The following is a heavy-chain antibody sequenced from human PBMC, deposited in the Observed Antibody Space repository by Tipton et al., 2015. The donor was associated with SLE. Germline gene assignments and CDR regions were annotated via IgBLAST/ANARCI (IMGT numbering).Heavy chain of an antibody. CDR1: GGTFSSYA. V-gene: IGHV1-69*09. Sequence: QLVQSGAEVKKPGSSVKVSCKASGGTFSSYAISWVRQAPGQGLEWMGRIIPILGIANYAQKFQGRVTITADKSTSTAYMELRSLRSDDTAVYYCARVLLGAGGAAGYWGQGTLVTVSS. CDR3: ARVLLGAGGAAGY. D-gene: IGHD1-26*01. CDR2: IIPILGIA. J-gene: IGHJ4*02.